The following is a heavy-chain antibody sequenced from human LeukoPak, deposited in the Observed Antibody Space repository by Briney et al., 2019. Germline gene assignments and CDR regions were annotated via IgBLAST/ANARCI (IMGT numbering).Heavy chain of an antibody. Sequence: ASVKVSCKASGYTFISYGISWVRQAPGQGLEWMGWISAYDGNTNYAQKLQGRVTMTTDTSTSTAYMELRSLRSDDTAVYYCARDTARWDPIYCSGGSCYGCSAWGQGTMVTVSS. CDR2: ISAYDGNT. CDR3: ARDTARWDPIYCSGGSCYGCSA. CDR1: GYTFISYG. V-gene: IGHV1-18*01. J-gene: IGHJ3*01. D-gene: IGHD2-15*01.